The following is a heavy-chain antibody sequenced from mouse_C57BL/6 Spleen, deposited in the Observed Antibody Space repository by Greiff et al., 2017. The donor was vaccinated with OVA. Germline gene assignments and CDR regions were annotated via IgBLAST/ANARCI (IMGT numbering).Heavy chain of an antibody. CDR3: ASLDGPFDY. D-gene: IGHD2-3*01. Sequence: QVQLQQPGAELVRPGSSVKLSCKASGYTFTSYWMDWVKQRPGQGLEWIGIIYPSDSETHYNQKFKDKATLTVDKSSSTAYMQLSSLTSEDSAVYYCASLDGPFDYWGQGTTLTVSS. V-gene: IGHV1-61*01. J-gene: IGHJ2*01. CDR1: GYTFTSYW. CDR2: IYPSDSET.